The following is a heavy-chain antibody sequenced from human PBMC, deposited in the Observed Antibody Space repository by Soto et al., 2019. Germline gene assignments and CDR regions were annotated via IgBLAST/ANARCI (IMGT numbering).Heavy chain of an antibody. CDR1: GGSFSGYY. V-gene: IGHV4-34*01. D-gene: IGHD3-22*01. Sequence: SETLSLTCAVYGGSFSGYYWSWIRQPPGKGLEWIGEINHSGSTNYNPSLKSRVTISVDTSKNQFSLKLSSVTAADTAVYYCARGNYYYSSGYGRWGQGPLVTVSS. CDR3: ARGNYYYSSGYGR. J-gene: IGHJ4*02. CDR2: INHSGST.